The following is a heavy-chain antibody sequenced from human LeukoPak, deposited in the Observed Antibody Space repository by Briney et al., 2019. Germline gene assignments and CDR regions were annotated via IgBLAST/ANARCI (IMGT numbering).Heavy chain of an antibody. CDR1: GYTFTSYD. CDR2: MNPNSGNT. Sequence: ASVKVSCKASGYTFTSYDINWVRQATGQGLEWMGWMNPNSGNTGYAQKFQGRVTMTRNTSISTAYMELSSLRSEDTAVYYCAREDSSGYSFDYWGPGTLVTVSS. CDR3: AREDSSGYSFDY. D-gene: IGHD3-22*01. J-gene: IGHJ4*02. V-gene: IGHV1-8*01.